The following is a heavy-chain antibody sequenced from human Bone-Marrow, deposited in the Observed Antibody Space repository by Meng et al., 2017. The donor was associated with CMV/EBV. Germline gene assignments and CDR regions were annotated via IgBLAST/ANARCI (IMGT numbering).Heavy chain of an antibody. CDR3: ARDANWNYDRLHYYGMDV. V-gene: IGHV3-11*04. CDR2: ISSSGSTI. CDR1: RFTFSDYY. D-gene: IGHD1-7*01. Sequence: GESLKISCAASRFTFSDYYMSWIRQAPGKGLEWVSYISSSGSTIYYADSVKGRFTISRDNAKNSLYLQMNSLRAEDTAVYYCARDANWNYDRLHYYGMDVWGQGTTVTVSS. J-gene: IGHJ6*02.